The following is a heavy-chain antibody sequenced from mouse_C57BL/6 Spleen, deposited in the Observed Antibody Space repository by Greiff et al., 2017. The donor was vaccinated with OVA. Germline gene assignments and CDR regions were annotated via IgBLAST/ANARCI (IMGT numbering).Heavy chain of an antibody. CDR3: ARANGSRAWFAY. Sequence: QVQLQQPGAELVRPGTSVKLSCKASGYTFTSYWMHWVKQRPGQGLEWIGVIDPSDSYTNYNQKFKGKATLTVDTSSSTAYMQLSSLTSEDSAVYYCARANGSRAWFAYWGQGTLVTVSA. V-gene: IGHV1-59*01. D-gene: IGHD1-1*01. CDR1: GYTFTSYW. CDR2: IDPSDSYT. J-gene: IGHJ3*01.